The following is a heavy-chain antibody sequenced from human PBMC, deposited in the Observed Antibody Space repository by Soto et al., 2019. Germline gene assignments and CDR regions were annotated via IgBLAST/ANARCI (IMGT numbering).Heavy chain of an antibody. J-gene: IGHJ6*02. CDR1: GFTFSSYA. Sequence: EVQLVESGGGLVQPGGSLRLSCAASGFTFSSYAMHWVRQAPGKGLEYVSVINSNGGNTDYARSVKGRFTISRDNSKNTLYLQMGSLRAEDMAVYYCSRRIPFGYGMDVWGQGTTVIVSS. D-gene: IGHD2-21*01. CDR3: SRRIPFGYGMDV. V-gene: IGHV3-64*01. CDR2: INSNGGNT.